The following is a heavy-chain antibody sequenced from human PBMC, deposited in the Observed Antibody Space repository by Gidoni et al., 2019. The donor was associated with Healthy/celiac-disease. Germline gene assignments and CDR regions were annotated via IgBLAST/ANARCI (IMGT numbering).Heavy chain of an antibody. CDR2: INHSGST. J-gene: IGHJ6*03. D-gene: IGHD2-2*01. CDR3: AIVVPAAIYYYYYYMDV. V-gene: IGHV4-34*01. CDR1: GGSFRGYD. Sequence: QVQLQQWGAGLLKPSETLSLTCAFYGGSFRGYDWSWIRQPPGKGLEWIGEINHSGSTNYNPSLKSRVTISVDTSKNQFSLKLRSVTAADTAVYYCAIVVPAAIYYYYYYMDVWGKGTTVTVSS.